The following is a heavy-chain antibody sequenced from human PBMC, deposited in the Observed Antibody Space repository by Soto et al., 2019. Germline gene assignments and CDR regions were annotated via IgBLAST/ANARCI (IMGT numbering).Heavy chain of an antibody. CDR2: IYYSGST. V-gene: IGHV4-31*03. D-gene: IGHD3-10*01. J-gene: IGHJ3*02. CDR1: GGSISSGGYY. CDR3: ARGAYGSGRDGAFDI. Sequence: QVQLQESGPGLVKPSQTLSLTCTVSGGSISSGGYYWSWIRQHPGKGLEWIGYIYYSGSTYYNPSLKSRVTLSVDTSKNQFSLKLSSVTAADTAVYYCARGAYGSGRDGAFDIWGQGTMVTVSS.